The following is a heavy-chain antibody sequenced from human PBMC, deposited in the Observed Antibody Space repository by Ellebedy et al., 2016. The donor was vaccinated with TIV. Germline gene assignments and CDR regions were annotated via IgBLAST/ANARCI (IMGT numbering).Heavy chain of an antibody. Sequence: SETLSLXCAVSGGSISSSNWWSWVRQPPGKGLEWIGEIYHSGSTHYNPSLKSRVTISVDKSKNQFSLKLSSVTAADTAVYYCARAPITTVRGVITHYYYYGMDVWGQGTTVTVSS. J-gene: IGHJ6*02. V-gene: IGHV4-4*02. CDR2: IYHSGST. CDR3: ARAPITTVRGVITHYYYYGMDV. CDR1: GGSISSSNW. D-gene: IGHD3-10*01.